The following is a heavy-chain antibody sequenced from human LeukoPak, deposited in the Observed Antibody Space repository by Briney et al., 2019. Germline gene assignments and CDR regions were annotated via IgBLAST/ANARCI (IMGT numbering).Heavy chain of an antibody. CDR1: GGSISSSSYY. D-gene: IGHD5-18*01. V-gene: IGHV4-39*07. CDR2: IYYSGST. Sequence: SETLSLTCTVSGGSISSSSYYWGWIRQPPGKGLEWIGSIYYSGSTNYNPSLKSRVTISVDTSKNQFSPKLSSVTAADTAVYYCARPGSRLTSTAMGGPPPDYYYMDVWGKGTTVTVSS. CDR3: ARPGSRLTSTAMGGPPPDYYYMDV. J-gene: IGHJ6*03.